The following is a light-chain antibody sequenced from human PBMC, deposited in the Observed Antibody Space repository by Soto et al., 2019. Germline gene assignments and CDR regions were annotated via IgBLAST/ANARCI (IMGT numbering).Light chain of an antibody. CDR2: KAS. J-gene: IGKJ2*01. V-gene: IGKV1-5*03. CDR1: QSISDW. Sequence: DIQMTQSPSTLSASVGDRVTITCRASQSISDWLACYQQKPGQAPKLLIYKASRLESGVPSRFSGSGSGTEFTLMINSLQPDDFSTYYFQHYNNYPYTFGQGSKLEIK. CDR3: QHYNNYPYT.